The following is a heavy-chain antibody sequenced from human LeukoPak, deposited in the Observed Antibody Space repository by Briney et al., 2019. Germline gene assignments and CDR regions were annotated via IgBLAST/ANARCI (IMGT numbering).Heavy chain of an antibody. D-gene: IGHD3-3*01. V-gene: IGHV1-2*02. CDR3: ARDLAETYYDFWSGYHNWFDP. Sequence: ASVKVSCKASGYTFTGYYMHWVRQAPGQGLEWMGWINPNSGGTNYAQKFRGRVTMTRDTSISTAYMELSRLRSDDTAVYYCARDLAETYYDFWSGYHNWFDPWGQGTLVTVSS. CDR1: GYTFTGYY. J-gene: IGHJ5*02. CDR2: INPNSGGT.